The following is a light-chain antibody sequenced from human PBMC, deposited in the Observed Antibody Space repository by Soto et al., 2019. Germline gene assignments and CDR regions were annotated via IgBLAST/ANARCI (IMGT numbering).Light chain of an antibody. CDR1: QSVLSTY. J-gene: IGKJ5*01. CDR3: QQYGDSPIT. V-gene: IGKV3-20*01. CDR2: GAS. Sequence: EIVLTQSPGTLSLSSGERVTLSCRASQSVLSTYLAWYQQKPGQAPRLFIYGASRRATGIPDRFSGSGSGTDFTLTISRLEPEDVAVYYCQQYGDSPITFGQGTRLEIK.